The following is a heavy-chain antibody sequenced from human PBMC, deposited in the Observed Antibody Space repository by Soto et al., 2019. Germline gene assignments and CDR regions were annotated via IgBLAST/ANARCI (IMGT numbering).Heavy chain of an antibody. CDR2: IYYSGST. CDR1: GGSISSGGYY. D-gene: IGHD3-22*01. V-gene: IGHV4-31*03. CDR3: ASLPMGYYYDSSGYRTTTYYFDY. Sequence: PSETLSLTCTVSGGSISSGGYYWSWIRQHPGKGLEGIGYIYYSGSTYYNPSLKSRVTISVDTSKNQFSLKLSSVTAADTAVYYCASLPMGYYYDSSGYRTTTYYFDYWGQGTLVTVSS. J-gene: IGHJ4*02.